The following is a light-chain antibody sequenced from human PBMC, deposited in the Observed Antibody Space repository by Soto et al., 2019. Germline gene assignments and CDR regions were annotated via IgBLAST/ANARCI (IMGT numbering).Light chain of an antibody. CDR3: SSYAASNNFYFV. Sequence: QSALTQPPSASGSPGQSVTISCTGTSSDVGGYNYVSWYQQYPGRAPKLMIYEVTKRPSGVPDRFSGSKSGNTASLTVSGLPAEEEADYYCSSYAASNNFYFVFGGGTKLTVL. J-gene: IGLJ3*02. CDR2: EVT. CDR1: SSDVGGYNY. V-gene: IGLV2-8*01.